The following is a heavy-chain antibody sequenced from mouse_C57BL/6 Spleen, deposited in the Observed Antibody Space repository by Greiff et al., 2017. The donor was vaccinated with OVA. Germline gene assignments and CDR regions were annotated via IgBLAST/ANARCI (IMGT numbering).Heavy chain of an antibody. D-gene: IGHD2-4*01. Sequence: VQLQESGPGLVAPSQSLSITCTVSGFSLTSYAISWVRQPPGTGLAWLGVIWTGGGTNYNSALKSRLSISKDNAKSQVFVKMNSLQTDDTARDYCARKEDYRVAYGGQGTLVTVSA. V-gene: IGHV2-9-1*01. CDR3: ARKEDYRVAY. J-gene: IGHJ3*01. CDR1: GFSLTSYA. CDR2: IWTGGGT.